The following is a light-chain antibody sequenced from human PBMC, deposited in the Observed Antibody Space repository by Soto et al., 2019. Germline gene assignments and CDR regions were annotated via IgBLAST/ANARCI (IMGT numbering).Light chain of an antibody. CDR3: CSYTTSNTRQIV. J-gene: IGLJ1*01. CDR2: DVS. Sequence: QSVLTQPASVSGSPGQSITISCTGTSSDIGGYNYVSWYQQHPGKAPKFMIYDVSNRPSGVSNLFSGSKSGNKASLTISVLQVEDEADNYCCSYTTSNTRQIVFGTGTKVTVL. V-gene: IGLV2-14*01. CDR1: SSDIGGYNY.